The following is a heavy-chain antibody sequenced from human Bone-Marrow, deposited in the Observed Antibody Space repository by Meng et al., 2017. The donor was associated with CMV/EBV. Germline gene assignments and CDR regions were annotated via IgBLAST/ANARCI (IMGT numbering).Heavy chain of an antibody. CDR1: GYTFTSYD. V-gene: IGHV1-8*03. J-gene: IGHJ5*02. D-gene: IGHD5-12*01. CDR3: ARDKEDSGYSNWFDP. CDR2: MNPNSGNT. Sequence: ASVKVSCKASGYTFTSYDINWVRQATGQGLEWMGWMNPNSGNTGYAQKFQGRVRITTDESTSTTYMELSSLRSEDTAVYYCARDKEDSGYSNWFDPWGQGTLVTVS.